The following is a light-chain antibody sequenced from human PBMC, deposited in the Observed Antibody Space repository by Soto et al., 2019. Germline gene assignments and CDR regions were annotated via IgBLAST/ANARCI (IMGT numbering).Light chain of an antibody. V-gene: IGKV1-9*01. CDR1: QAISGF. J-gene: IGKJ2*01. CDR2: GAS. CDR3: QQFKSYPYT. Sequence: IQLTQSPSSLSASVGDRVTITCRASQAISGFLVWYQQNPGQAPKLLIYGASTLQSGVPSRFSGSGSGTDFTLTISSLQPADVATYYCQQFKSYPYTFGQGTKLEIK.